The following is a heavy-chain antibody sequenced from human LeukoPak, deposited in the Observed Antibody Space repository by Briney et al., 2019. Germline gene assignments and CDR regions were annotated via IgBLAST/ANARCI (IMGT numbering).Heavy chain of an antibody. Sequence: SETLSLTCTVSGGSISSYYWSWIRQTPGKGLEWIGYIYTSGSTNYNPSLKSRVTISVDTSKNQFSLKLSSVTAADTAVYYCARHGSHDSENWFDPWGQGTLVTVSS. CDR3: ARHGSHDSENWFDP. CDR2: IYTSGST. V-gene: IGHV4-4*09. D-gene: IGHD1-14*01. J-gene: IGHJ5*02. CDR1: GGSISSYY.